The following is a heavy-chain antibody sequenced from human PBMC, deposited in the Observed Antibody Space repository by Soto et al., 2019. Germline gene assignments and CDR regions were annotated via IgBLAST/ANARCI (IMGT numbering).Heavy chain of an antibody. CDR1: GGTFSSYA. V-gene: IGHV1-69*13. Sequence: SVKVSCKASGGTFSSYAISWVRQAPGQGLEWMGGIIPIFGTANYAQKFQGRVTITADESTSTAYMELSSLRSEDTAVYYCARVGIAAAGTVYYYYGMDVWGQGTTVTVSS. D-gene: IGHD6-13*01. CDR3: ARVGIAAAGTVYYYYGMDV. CDR2: IIPIFGTA. J-gene: IGHJ6*02.